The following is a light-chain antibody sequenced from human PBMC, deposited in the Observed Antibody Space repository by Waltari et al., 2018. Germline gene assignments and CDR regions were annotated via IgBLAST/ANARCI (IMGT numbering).Light chain of an antibody. J-gene: IGKJ1*01. CDR3: QHYVSLPAT. CDR1: QSVSRA. V-gene: IGKV3-20*01. CDR2: TAS. Sequence: TLSCRASQSVSRALAWYQQKPGQAPRLLIYTASNRATGIPDRFSGSGSGTDFSLTISRLEPEDFAVYYCQHYVSLPATFGQGTRVEIK.